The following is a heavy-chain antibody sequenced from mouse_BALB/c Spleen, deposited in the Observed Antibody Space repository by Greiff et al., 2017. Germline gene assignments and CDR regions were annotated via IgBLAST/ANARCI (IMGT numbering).Heavy chain of an antibody. V-gene: IGHV2-4-1*01. J-gene: IGHJ3*01. CDR2: IWSGGST. D-gene: IGHD2-4*01. Sequence: QVQLQQSGPGLVQPSQSLSITCTVSGFSLTSYGVHWVRQSPGKGLEWLGVIWSGGSTDYNAAFISRLSISKDNSKSQVFFKMNSLQADDTAIYYCARNWGDYDWFAYWGQGTLVTVSA. CDR1: GFSLTSYG. CDR3: ARNWGDYDWFAY.